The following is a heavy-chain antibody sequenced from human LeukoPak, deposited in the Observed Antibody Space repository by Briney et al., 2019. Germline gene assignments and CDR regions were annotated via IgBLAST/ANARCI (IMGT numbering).Heavy chain of an antibody. CDR2: INPNSGGT. V-gene: IGHV1-2*06. J-gene: IGHJ3*02. D-gene: IGHD6-13*01. CDR1: GYTFTGYY. Sequence: ASVKVSCKASGYTFTGYYMHWVRQAPGQGLEWMGRINPNSGGTNYAQKSQGRVTMTRDTSISTAYMELSRLRSDDTAVYYCARAIAAANDAFDIWGQGTMVTVSS. CDR3: ARAIAAANDAFDI.